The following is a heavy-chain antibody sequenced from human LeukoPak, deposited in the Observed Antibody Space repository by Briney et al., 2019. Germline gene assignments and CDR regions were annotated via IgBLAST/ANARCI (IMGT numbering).Heavy chain of an antibody. CDR1: GFTFSSDW. J-gene: IGHJ4*02. V-gene: IGHV3-7*01. Sequence: GGSLRLSCAASGFTFSSDWMHWVRQAPGKGLEWVANIKQDGSEIYYVESVRGRFTISRDNAKNSLYLQMNSLRAEDTAVYYCARAHFWGQGTLVTVSS. CDR3: ARAHF. CDR2: IKQDGSEI.